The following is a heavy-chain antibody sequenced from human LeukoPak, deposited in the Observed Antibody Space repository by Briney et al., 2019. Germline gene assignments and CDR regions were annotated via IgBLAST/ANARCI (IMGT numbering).Heavy chain of an antibody. CDR2: IRYDGSNK. V-gene: IGHV3-30*02. D-gene: IGHD5-12*01. CDR1: GFTFRNHG. CDR3: AKGGGYEAQYYYYYLDV. J-gene: IGHJ6*03. Sequence: GGSLRLSCVMSGFTFRNHGLHWARQAPGKGLEWVAFIRYDGSNKYYADSVKGRFTVSRDNSKNTLYLQMKSLRAEDTAVYYCAKGGGYEAQYYYYYLDVWGKGTTVTISS.